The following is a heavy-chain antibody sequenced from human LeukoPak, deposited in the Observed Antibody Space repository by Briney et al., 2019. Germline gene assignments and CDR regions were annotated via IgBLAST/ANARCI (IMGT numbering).Heavy chain of an antibody. D-gene: IGHD2-2*01. J-gene: IGHJ1*01. CDR3: AKGFSVVDEYFQH. Sequence: PSETLSLTCAVPGGSISSSNWWSWVRQAPGKGLDWVSGISGSGGSTYYADSVKGRFTISRDNSKNTLYLQMNSLRAEDTAVYYCAKGFSVVDEYFQHLGQGTLVTVSS. CDR1: GGSISSSN. CDR2: ISGSGGST. V-gene: IGHV3-23*01.